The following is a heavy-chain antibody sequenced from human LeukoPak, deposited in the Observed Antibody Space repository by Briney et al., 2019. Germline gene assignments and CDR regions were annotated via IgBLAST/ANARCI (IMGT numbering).Heavy chain of an antibody. CDR2: INPSGGST. D-gene: IGHD3-22*01. CDR3: ARDLRPSYDSSGYYYPGDY. V-gene: IGHV1-46*01. Sequence: ASVKVSCKASGYTFTSYYIHWVRQAPGQGLEWMAIINPSGGSTRYAHKFQGRVTMTRDTSTSTVYMELSSLRSEDTAVYYCARDLRPSYDSSGYYYPGDYWGQGTLVTVSS. J-gene: IGHJ4*02. CDR1: GYTFTSYY.